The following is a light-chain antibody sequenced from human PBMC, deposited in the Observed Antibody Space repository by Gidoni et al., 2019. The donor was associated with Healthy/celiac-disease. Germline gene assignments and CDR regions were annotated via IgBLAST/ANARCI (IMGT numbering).Light chain of an antibody. CDR2: YAS. J-gene: IGKJ1*01. CDR1: TIVSSY. V-gene: IGKV3-11*01. Sequence: ELVLTQPPATLSLSPGERATLSCRASTIVSSYLAWCQQKPGQAPSLLIYYASHRATGIPARCSGSRSGTDFSLTISSLEPEDFAVYYCRQRSNWPSWTFGQGTKVEIK. CDR3: RQRSNWPSWT.